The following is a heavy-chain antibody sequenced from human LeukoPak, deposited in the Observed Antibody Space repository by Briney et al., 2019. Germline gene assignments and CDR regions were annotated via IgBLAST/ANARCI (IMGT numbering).Heavy chain of an antibody. Sequence: SETLSLTCTVSGGSISSSSYYWGWIRQPPGKGLEWIGSIYYSGSTYYNPSLKSRVTISVDTSKNQFSLKLSSVTAADTAVYYCARDNGAIGIAALRNYYMDVWGKGTTVTVSS. CDR2: IYYSGST. J-gene: IGHJ6*03. CDR1: GGSISSSSYY. V-gene: IGHV4-39*07. CDR3: ARDNGAIGIAALRNYYMDV. D-gene: IGHD6-13*01.